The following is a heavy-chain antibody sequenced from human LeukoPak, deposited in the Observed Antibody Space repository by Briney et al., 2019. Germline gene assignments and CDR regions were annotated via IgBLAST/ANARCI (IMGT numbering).Heavy chain of an antibody. Sequence: SETLSLTCTVSGGSISSSSYYWGWIRQPPGKGLEWIGSIYYSGSTYYNPSLKSRVTISVDTSKNQFSLKLSSVTAADTAVYYCARAEVTIFGNWGQGTLVTVSS. J-gene: IGHJ4*02. V-gene: IGHV4-39*01. CDR2: IYYSGST. D-gene: IGHD3-3*01. CDR1: GGSISSSSYY. CDR3: ARAEVTIFGN.